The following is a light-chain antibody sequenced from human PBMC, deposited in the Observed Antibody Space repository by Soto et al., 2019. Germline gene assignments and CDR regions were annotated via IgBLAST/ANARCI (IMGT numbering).Light chain of an antibody. CDR2: DAS. Sequence: EIVLTQSPATLSLSPGERATLSCRASQSVNNYLAWYQQRPGQATRLIIYDASNRATGIPARFSGSGSGTDFTLTISSIESEDFAVYYCQHRNNRPFSFGPGTKVDIK. CDR1: QSVNNY. J-gene: IGKJ3*01. V-gene: IGKV3-11*01. CDR3: QHRNNRPFS.